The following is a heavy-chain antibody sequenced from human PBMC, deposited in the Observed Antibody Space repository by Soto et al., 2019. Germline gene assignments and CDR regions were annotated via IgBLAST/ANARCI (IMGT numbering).Heavy chain of an antibody. CDR1: GGSISSGGYY. CDR3: ARDRRSIAADTRYYGMDV. Sequence: PSETLSLTCTVSGGSISSGGYYWSWIRQHPGKGLEWIGYIYYSGSTYYNPSLKSRVTISVDTSKNQFSLKLSSVTAADTAVYYCARDRRSIAADTRYYGMDVWGQGTTVTVSS. CDR2: IYYSGST. V-gene: IGHV4-31*03. J-gene: IGHJ6*02. D-gene: IGHD6-6*01.